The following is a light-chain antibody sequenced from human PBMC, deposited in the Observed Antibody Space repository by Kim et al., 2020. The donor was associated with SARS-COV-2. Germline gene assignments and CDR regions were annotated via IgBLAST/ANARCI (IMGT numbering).Light chain of an antibody. V-gene: IGLV6-57*03. CDR1: SGPIASDY. CDR3: QSYDSSNHWV. J-gene: IGLJ3*02. CDR2: DDN. Sequence: KTVPSPCTRRSGPIASDYVQWYLQRPGSAPITVIYDDNQRPSGVPDRFSGSIDSSSNSASLTISGLKTEDEGEYFCQSYDSSNHWVFGGGTKLTVL.